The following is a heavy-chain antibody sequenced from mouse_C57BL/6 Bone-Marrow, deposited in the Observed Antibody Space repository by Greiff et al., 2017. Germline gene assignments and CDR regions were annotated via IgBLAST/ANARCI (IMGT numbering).Heavy chain of an antibody. J-gene: IGHJ4*01. Sequence: VQLQQSGPGLVAPSQSLSITCTVSGFSLTSYGVDWVRQPPGKGLEWLGVIWGGGSTNYNSALMSRLSISKDNSKSQVFLKMNSLQTDDTAMYYCAKHEGMGDDYDEDAMDYWGQGTSVTVSS. D-gene: IGHD2-4*01. V-gene: IGHV2-9*01. CDR2: IWGGGST. CDR1: GFSLTSYG. CDR3: AKHEGMGDDYDEDAMDY.